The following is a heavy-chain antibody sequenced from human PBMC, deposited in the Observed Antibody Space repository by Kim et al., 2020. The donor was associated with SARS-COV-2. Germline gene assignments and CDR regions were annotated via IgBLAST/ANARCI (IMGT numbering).Heavy chain of an antibody. V-gene: IGHV3-74*01. J-gene: IGHJ5*02. CDR3: ARGPTRVGTCT. CDR1: GFTFSSHY. D-gene: IGHD2-15*01. CDR2: INTDGSST. Sequence: GGSLRLSCAASGFTFSSHYMHWVRQVPGKGLVWVSRINTDGSSTYYADSVKGRFTISRDNAENTLYLQMNSLRAEDTAVYYCARGPTRVGTCTWGRGTLVTVSS.